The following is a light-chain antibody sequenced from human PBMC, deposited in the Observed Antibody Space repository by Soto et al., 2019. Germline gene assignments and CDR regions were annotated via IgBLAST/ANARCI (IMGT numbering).Light chain of an antibody. V-gene: IGLV2-14*01. CDR1: SSDIGAHNY. CDR2: DVT. CDR3: SSYTSNYAVV. J-gene: IGLJ3*02. Sequence: QSALTQPASVSGSPGQSITIYCSGTSSDIGAHNYVSWYQQHPGKVPELIIYDVTNRPSGVSNRFSGSKSGSTASLTISGLQAGDEADYYCSSYTSNYAVVFGGGTKLTVL.